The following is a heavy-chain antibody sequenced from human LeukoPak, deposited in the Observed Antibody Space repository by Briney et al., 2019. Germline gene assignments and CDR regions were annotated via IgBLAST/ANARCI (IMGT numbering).Heavy chain of an antibody. CDR2: ISYDGSNK. CDR1: GFTFSSYG. J-gene: IGHJ4*02. CDR3: ARTGLPPTIDY. V-gene: IGHV3-30*03. Sequence: GGSLRLSCAASGFTFSSYGMHWVRQAPGKGLEWVAVISYDGSNKYYADSVKGRFTVSRDNSKNTLYLQMNSLRAEDTAVYYCARTGLPPTIDYWGQGTLVTVSS. D-gene: IGHD4-11*01.